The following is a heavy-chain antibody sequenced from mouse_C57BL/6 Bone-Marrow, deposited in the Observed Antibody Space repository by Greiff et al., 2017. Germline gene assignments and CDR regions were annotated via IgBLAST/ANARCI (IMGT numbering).Heavy chain of an antibody. D-gene: IGHD1-1*01. CDR2: ISDGGSYT. V-gene: IGHV5-4*01. J-gene: IGHJ3*01. CDR3: ARDPFIYYYGSSWFAY. Sequence: DVMLVESGGGLVKPGGSLKLSCAASGFTFSSYAMSWVRQTPEKRLEWVATISDGGSYTYYPDNVKGRFTISRDNAKNNLYLQMSHLKSEDTAMYYCARDPFIYYYGSSWFAYWGQGTLVTVSA. CDR1: GFTFSSYA.